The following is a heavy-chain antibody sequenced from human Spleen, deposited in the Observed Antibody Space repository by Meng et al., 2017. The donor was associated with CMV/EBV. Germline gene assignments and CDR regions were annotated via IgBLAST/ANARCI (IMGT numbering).Heavy chain of an antibody. V-gene: IGHV1-69*05. Sequence: SVKVSCKASGGAFSSYAMNWVRQAPGQGLEWMGGIIPIFDTSNYAQKFQDRVTITTDESTSTAYMELSGLTSEDTAMYYCARAIFGVGTYADYWGQGTLVTVSS. D-gene: IGHD3-3*01. CDR1: GGAFSSYA. CDR3: ARAIFGVGTYADY. CDR2: IIPIFDTS. J-gene: IGHJ4*02.